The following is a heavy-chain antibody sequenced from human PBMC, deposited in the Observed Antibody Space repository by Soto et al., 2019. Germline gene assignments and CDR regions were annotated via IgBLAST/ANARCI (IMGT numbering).Heavy chain of an antibody. Sequence: LRLSCAASGFTFSSYGMHWVRQAPGKGLEWVAVISYDGSNKYYADSVKGRFTISRDNSKNTLYLQMNSLRAEDTAVYYCAKDLARVVPAAFYYYYGMEVWRQGTMVIFSS. CDR1: GFTFSSYG. CDR3: AKDLARVVPAAFYYYYGMEV. CDR2: ISYDGSNK. V-gene: IGHV3-30*18. J-gene: IGHJ6*02. D-gene: IGHD2-2*01.